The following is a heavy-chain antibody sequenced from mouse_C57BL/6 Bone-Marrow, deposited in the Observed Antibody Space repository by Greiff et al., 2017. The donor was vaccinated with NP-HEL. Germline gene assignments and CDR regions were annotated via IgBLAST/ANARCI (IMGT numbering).Heavy chain of an antibody. CDR2: ISDGGSYT. V-gene: IGHV5-4*03. CDR3: ARFITTVVDYFDY. D-gene: IGHD1-1*01. CDR1: GFTFSSYA. Sequence: EVKLMESGGGLVKPGGSLKLSCAASGFTFSSYAMSWVRQTPEKRLEWVATISDGGSYTYYPDNVKGRFTISRDNAKNNLYLQMSHLKSEDTAMYYCARFITTVVDYFDYWGQGTTLTVSS. J-gene: IGHJ2*01.